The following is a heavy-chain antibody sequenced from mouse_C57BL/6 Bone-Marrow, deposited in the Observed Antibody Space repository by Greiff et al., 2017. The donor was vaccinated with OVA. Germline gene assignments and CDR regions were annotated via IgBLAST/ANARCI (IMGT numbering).Heavy chain of an antibody. V-gene: IGHV14-4*01. CDR2: IDPENGDT. D-gene: IGHD2-3*01. J-gene: IGHJ3*01. CDR3: TTEGLYDGPWFAY. Sequence: EVQLVESGAELVRPGASVKLSCTASGFNIKDDYMHWVKQRPEQGLEWIGWIDPENGDTEYASKFQGKATITADTSSNTAYLQLSSLTSEDTAVYYCTTEGLYDGPWFAYWGQGTLVTVSA. CDR1: GFNIKDDY.